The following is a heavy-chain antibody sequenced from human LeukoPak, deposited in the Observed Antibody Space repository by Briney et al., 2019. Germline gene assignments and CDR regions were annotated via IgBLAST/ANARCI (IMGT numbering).Heavy chain of an antibody. CDR1: GFTFSSYG. CDR2: ISYDGSNK. J-gene: IGHJ5*01. CDR3: AKQGDCSSCYDSSNWFDS. D-gene: IGHD2-2*01. Sequence: PGRSLRLSCAASGFTFSSYGMHWVRQAPGKGLEWVAVISYDGSNKYYADSVKGRFTISRDNSQNTLYLQMNSLRGEDTAVYYCAKQGDCSSCYDSSNWFDSWGQGTLVTVSS. V-gene: IGHV3-30*18.